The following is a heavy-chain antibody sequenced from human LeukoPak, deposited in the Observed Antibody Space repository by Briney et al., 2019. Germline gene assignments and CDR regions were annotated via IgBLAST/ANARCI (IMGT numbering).Heavy chain of an antibody. Sequence: SETLSLTCTVSGGTISSSYWSWIGQPPGKGLEWIGYIYYSGSTNYNHSLKSRVTISVDTSRNPFSLKLSCMTAADTAVYYFVRASVYYTDVWGKGTTVTVSS. CDR3: VRASVYYTDV. J-gene: IGHJ6*03. CDR1: GGTISSSY. V-gene: IGHV4-59*01. CDR2: IYYSGST.